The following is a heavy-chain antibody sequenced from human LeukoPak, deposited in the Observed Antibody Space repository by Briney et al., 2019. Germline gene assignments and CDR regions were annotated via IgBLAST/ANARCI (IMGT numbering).Heavy chain of an antibody. Sequence: ASVKVSCKASGFTFTRYPMNWVRQAPGQGLEWMGWINTNTGNPTYAQDFTGRFVFSLDTSVSTAYLQISSLKSDDTAMYYCARAPLNDWYFDLWGRGTLVTVSS. CDR3: ARAPLNDWYFDL. CDR1: GFTFTRYP. J-gene: IGHJ2*01. V-gene: IGHV7-4-1*02. CDR2: INTNTGNP.